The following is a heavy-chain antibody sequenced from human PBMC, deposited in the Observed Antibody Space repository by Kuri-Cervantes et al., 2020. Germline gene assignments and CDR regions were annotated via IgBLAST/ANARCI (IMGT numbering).Heavy chain of an antibody. V-gene: IGHV3-30-3*02. Sequence: GESLKISCAASGFTFTTYTLHWVRQAPGKGLEWVAFISYDGSIRYYADSMKGRFTISRDSARNSVHLQMDGLRVEDTAVYYCAKWAGPQSVLDYWGQGTLVTVSS. CDR1: GFTFTTYT. J-gene: IGHJ4*02. CDR3: AKWAGPQSVLDY. D-gene: IGHD3-10*01. CDR2: ISYDGSIR.